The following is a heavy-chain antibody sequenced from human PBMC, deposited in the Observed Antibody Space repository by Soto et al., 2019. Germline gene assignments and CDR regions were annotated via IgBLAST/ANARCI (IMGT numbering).Heavy chain of an antibody. J-gene: IGHJ4*02. CDR1: GYTFTSYA. CDR2: INAGNGNT. Sequence: ASVKVSCKASGYTFTSYAMHWVRQAPGQRHEWMGWINAGNGNTKYSQGVQGRVTITRDTSASTAYMELSSLSSEDTAVYYCARTDGYYFYDYWGQGTLVTVSS. V-gene: IGHV1-3*01. CDR3: ARTDGYYFYDY. D-gene: IGHD3-22*01.